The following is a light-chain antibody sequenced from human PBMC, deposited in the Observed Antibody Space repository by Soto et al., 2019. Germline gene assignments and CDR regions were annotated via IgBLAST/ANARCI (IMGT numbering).Light chain of an antibody. V-gene: IGLV1-44*01. CDR3: AAWDSSLNAHLL. J-gene: IGLJ2*01. CDR2: SNN. Sequence: QSVLIQPPSASGTPGQRVTISCSGSSSNIGSNPVNWYQQLPGTAPKLLIYSNNQRPSGVPDRFSGSKSGTSASLAISALQSEDEADYYCAAWDSSLNAHLLFGGGTKVTVL. CDR1: SSNIGSNP.